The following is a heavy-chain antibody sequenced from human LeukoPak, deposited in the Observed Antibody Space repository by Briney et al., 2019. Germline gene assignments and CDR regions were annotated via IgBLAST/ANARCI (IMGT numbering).Heavy chain of an antibody. Sequence: SQTLSLTCAISGDSVSSNSATWDWIRQSPSRGLEWLGRTYYRSKWYNDYAVSVKSRITINSDTSKNQFSLHLNSVTPEDTAVYYCARVGRSGTDYEYWGQGTLVTVSS. J-gene: IGHJ4*02. CDR1: GDSVSSNSAT. D-gene: IGHD1-26*01. CDR2: TYYRSKWYN. CDR3: ARVGRSGTDYEY. V-gene: IGHV6-1*01.